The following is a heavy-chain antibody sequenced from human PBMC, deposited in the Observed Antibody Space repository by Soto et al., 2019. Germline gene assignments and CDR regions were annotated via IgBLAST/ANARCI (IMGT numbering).Heavy chain of an antibody. CDR1: GFPFSSYG. V-gene: IGHV3-33*01. CDR2: IWFDGSNK. CDR3: ASSLN. Sequence: QVQLVESGGGVVQPGRSLRLSCTASGFPFSSYGMHWVRQAPGKGLEWVAVIWFDGSNKDYADSVKGRFTISRDNSKNTLYLQMNSLRSDDTAVYYCASSLNWGRGTLVTVSS. J-gene: IGHJ4*02.